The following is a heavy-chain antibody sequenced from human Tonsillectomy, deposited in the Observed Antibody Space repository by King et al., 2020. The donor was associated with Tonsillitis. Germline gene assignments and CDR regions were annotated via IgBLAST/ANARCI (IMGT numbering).Heavy chain of an antibody. CDR3: AREYTTVSWFDP. Sequence: QLQESGPGLLKPSETLSLTCNVSGVSINSYYWSWIRQPPGKGLEWIGNSYYTGNTNYNPSLKSRVTISVDTSKSQFSLKLTSVTAADTAVYYCAREYTTVSWFDPWGQGTLVTVSS. J-gene: IGHJ5*02. D-gene: IGHD2-2*02. CDR2: SYYTGNT. V-gene: IGHV4-59*12. CDR1: GVSINSYY.